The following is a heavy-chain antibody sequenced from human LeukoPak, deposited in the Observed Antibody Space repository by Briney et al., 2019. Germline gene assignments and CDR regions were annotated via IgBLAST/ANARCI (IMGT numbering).Heavy chain of an antibody. V-gene: IGHV3-23*01. CDR2: ISGSGGTT. Sequence: PGGSLRLSCAASGFTFSNYAMNWVRQAPGKGLEWVSGISGSGGTTFYADSVKGRSTISRDNSKNTLYLQMNSLTAGDTAVYYCANRVVPDATFDFWGQGTLVTVSS. D-gene: IGHD2-2*01. CDR1: GFTFSNYA. CDR3: ANRVVPDATFDF. J-gene: IGHJ4*02.